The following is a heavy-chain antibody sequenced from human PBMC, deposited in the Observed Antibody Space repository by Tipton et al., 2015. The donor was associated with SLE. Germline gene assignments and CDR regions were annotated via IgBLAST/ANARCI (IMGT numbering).Heavy chain of an antibody. Sequence: LVKPSQTLSLSCGVSGGSFNGYFWTWIRQPPGKGLEWIAEIIHSGVTNYNPYLRSRVTISVDMSKSQVSLKLSSVTAADTAVYYCAREGLGYYYDSSGYSAAFDIWGQGTMVTVSS. CDR1: GGSFNGYF. D-gene: IGHD3-22*01. CDR3: AREGLGYYYDSSGYSAAFDI. V-gene: IGHV4-34*12. CDR2: IIHSGVT. J-gene: IGHJ3*02.